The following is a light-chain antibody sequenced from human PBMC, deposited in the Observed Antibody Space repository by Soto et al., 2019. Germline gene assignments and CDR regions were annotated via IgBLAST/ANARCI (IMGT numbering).Light chain of an antibody. V-gene: IGLV2-14*03. J-gene: IGLJ2*01. Sequence: QSALTQPASVSGSPGQSITISCAGTSSDVGGYNYVSWYQQHPGKAPKLMIYDVSNRPPGVSNRFSGSKSGNTASLTISGLQAADEADYYCSSYTSSSTVIFGGGTKVTVL. CDR2: DVS. CDR1: SSDVGGYNY. CDR3: SSYTSSSTVI.